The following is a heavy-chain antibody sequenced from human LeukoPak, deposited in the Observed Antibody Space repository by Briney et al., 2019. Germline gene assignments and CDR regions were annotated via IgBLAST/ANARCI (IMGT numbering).Heavy chain of an antibody. CDR3: ARHGQWLADVYYYYYYMDV. V-gene: IGHV4-4*09. CDR2: IYTSGST. Sequence: SETLSLTCTVSGGSISSYYWSWIRQPPGKGLEWIGYIYTSGSTNYNPSLKSRVTISVDTSKNQFSLKPSSVTAADTAVYYCARHGQWLADVYYYYYYMDVWGKGTTVTVSS. CDR1: GGSISSYY. D-gene: IGHD6-19*01. J-gene: IGHJ6*03.